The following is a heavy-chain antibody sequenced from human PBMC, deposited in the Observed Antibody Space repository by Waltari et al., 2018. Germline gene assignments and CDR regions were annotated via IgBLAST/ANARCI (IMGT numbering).Heavy chain of an antibody. Sequence: EGQLVESGGGLVQPGRSLRLSCKGSGFTFSDYDLSWVRQAPGKWLEWVAFIRSKPYGETTEYAASVRGRFTISRDDSENFAYLEMNSLKSEDTALYYCTSGRWLANFDDWGQGALVTVSS. CDR1: GFTFSDYD. J-gene: IGHJ4*02. V-gene: IGHV3-49*04. CDR3: TSGRWLANFDD. D-gene: IGHD6-19*01. CDR2: IRSKPYGETT.